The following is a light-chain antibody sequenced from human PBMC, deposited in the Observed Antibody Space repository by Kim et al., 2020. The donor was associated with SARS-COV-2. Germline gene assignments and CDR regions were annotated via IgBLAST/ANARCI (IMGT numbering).Light chain of an antibody. J-gene: IGKJ2*01. CDR2: CAS. CDR3: QQFYSVPFT. Sequence: DIVMTQSPDSLAVSLGERATINCKSSQSLLYSSNNKKYLAWFQQKPGQPPRLLIDCASKRESGVPDRFRGSGSGTDFTLTINSLQPEDVAVYYCQQFYSVPFTFGQGTKLEI. V-gene: IGKV4-1*01. CDR1: QSLLYSSNNKKY.